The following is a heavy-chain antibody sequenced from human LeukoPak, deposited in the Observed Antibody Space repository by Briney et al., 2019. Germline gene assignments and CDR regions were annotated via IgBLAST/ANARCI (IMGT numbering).Heavy chain of an antibody. D-gene: IGHD3-22*01. Sequence: ASVKVSCKTSGYTFTGYYMHWVRQAPGQGLEWMGWINPNSGGTNYAQKFQGRVTMTRDTSITTAYMELSSLRSEDTAVYYCAIYDSSGYSSDYWGQGTLVTVSS. CDR2: INPNSGGT. CDR3: AIYDSSGYSSDY. J-gene: IGHJ4*02. V-gene: IGHV1-2*02. CDR1: GYTFTGYY.